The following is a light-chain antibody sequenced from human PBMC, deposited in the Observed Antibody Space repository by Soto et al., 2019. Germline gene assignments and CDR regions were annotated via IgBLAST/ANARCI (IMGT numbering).Light chain of an antibody. V-gene: IGKV3-11*01. J-gene: IGKJ5*01. CDR3: QQRNDWRRGT. Sequence: EIVLTQSPGTLSLSPGERATLSCRASPSVTNYLAWYQQKPGQPPRLLIYGAFNRAAGIPARFSGSGSGTDFTLTISSLEPEDFAVYYCQQRNDWRRGTFGQGTRLEI. CDR1: PSVTNY. CDR2: GAF.